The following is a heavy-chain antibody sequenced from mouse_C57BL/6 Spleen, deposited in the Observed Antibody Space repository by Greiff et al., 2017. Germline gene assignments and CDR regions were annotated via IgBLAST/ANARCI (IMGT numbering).Heavy chain of an antibody. D-gene: IGHD2-10*01. J-gene: IGHJ2*01. CDR3: ATYYGNY. CDR2: IYPGSGST. CDR1: GYTFTSYW. Sequence: QVQLQQPGAELVKPGASVKMSCKASGYTFTSYWITWVKQRPGQGLEWIGDIYPGSGSTNYNEKFKSKATLTVDTPSSTAYMQLSSLTSEDSAVYYCATYYGNYWGQGTTLTVSS. V-gene: IGHV1-55*01.